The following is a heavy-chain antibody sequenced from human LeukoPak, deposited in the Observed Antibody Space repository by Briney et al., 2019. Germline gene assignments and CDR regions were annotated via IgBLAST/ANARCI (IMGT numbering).Heavy chain of an antibody. CDR3: VRDMNTVTTCYLHH. CDR2: ISSSSRHK. V-gene: IGHV3-21*06. J-gene: IGHJ1*01. Sequence: AGGSLRLSCAASGFTFSSYAMSWVRQAPGKGLEWVSSISSSSRHKYYVDSVKGRFTISRDDAENSLYLQMNSLRVDDTALYYCVRDMNTVTTCYLHHWGQGTLVTVSS. D-gene: IGHD4-17*01. CDR1: GFTFSSYA.